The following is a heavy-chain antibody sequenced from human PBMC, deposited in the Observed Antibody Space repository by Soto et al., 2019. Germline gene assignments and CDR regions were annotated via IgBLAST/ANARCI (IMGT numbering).Heavy chain of an antibody. J-gene: IGHJ4*02. V-gene: IGHV3-9*01. Sequence: ESGGGLVQPGRSLRLSCAASGFTFDDYAMHWVRQAPGKGLEWVSGISWNSGSIGYADSVKGRFTISRDNAKNSLYLQMNSLRAEDTALYYCAKEYSSSWYYFDYWGQGTLVTVSS. CDR3: AKEYSSSWYYFDY. CDR1: GFTFDDYA. CDR2: ISWNSGSI. D-gene: IGHD6-13*01.